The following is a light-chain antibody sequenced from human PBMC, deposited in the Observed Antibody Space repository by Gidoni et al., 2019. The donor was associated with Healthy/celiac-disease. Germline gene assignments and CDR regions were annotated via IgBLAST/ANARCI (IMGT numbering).Light chain of an antibody. Sequence: EIVLTQSPGTLSLSPGERATLSCRASQSVSSSYLAWYQQKPGQAPRLLIDGASSRATGIPDRFSGSGSGTDFTLTISRLEPEDFAVYYCQQYGSSPXFGQGT. CDR3: QQYGSSPX. J-gene: IGKJ1*01. V-gene: IGKV3-20*01. CDR1: QSVSSSY. CDR2: GAS.